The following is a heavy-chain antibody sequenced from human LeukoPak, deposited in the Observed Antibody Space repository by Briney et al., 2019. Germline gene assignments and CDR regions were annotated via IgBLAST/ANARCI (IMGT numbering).Heavy chain of an antibody. CDR2: ISSSSSYI. CDR1: GFTFSSYS. Sequence: GGSLRLSCAASGFTFSSYSMNWVRQAPGKGLEWVSSISSSSSYIYYADSVKGRFTISRDNAKNSLYLQMNSLRAEDTAVYYCARGGYSYGYSGAFDIWGQGTMVTVSS. J-gene: IGHJ3*02. CDR3: ARGGYSYGYSGAFDI. D-gene: IGHD5-18*01. V-gene: IGHV3-21*01.